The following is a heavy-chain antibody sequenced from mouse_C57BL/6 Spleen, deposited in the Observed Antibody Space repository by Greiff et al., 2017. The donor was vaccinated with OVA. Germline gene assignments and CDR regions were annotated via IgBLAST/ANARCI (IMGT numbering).Heavy chain of an antibody. Sequence: VQLVESGAELVKPGASVKISCKASGYAFSSYWMNWVKQRPGKGLEWIGQIYPGDGDTNYNGKFKGKATLTADKSSSTAYMQLSSLTSEDSAVYFCARQELGPWYFDVWGTGTTVTVSS. CDR3: ARQELGPWYFDV. D-gene: IGHD4-1*01. V-gene: IGHV1-80*01. J-gene: IGHJ1*03. CDR2: IYPGDGDT. CDR1: GYAFSSYW.